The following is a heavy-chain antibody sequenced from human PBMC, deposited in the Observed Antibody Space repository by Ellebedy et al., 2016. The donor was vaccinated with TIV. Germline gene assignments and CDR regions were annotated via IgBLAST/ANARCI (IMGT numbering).Heavy chain of an antibody. J-gene: IGHJ4*02. D-gene: IGHD6-19*01. Sequence: GESLKISCAASGFTFSNYWMTWVRQAPGKGLEWVANIKQDGSEEYYVDSVKGRFAISRGNARNSLHLQMNSLKAEDTAVYYCARDQWLGRAYYFDSWGQGTLVTVSS. CDR3: ARDQWLGRAYYFDS. CDR1: GFTFSNYW. CDR2: IKQDGSEE. V-gene: IGHV3-7*01.